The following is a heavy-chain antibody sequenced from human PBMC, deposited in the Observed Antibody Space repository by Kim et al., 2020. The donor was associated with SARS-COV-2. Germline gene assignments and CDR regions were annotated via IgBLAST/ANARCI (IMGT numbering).Heavy chain of an antibody. Sequence: GGSLRLSCTASGFTFGDYAMSWFRQAPGKGLEWVGFIRSKAYGGTTEYAASVKGRFTISRDDSKSIAYLQMNSLKTEDTAVYYCTRAGSSHDYYYYGMDVWGQGTTVTVSS. CDR1: GFTFGDYA. D-gene: IGHD3-10*01. V-gene: IGHV3-49*03. CDR2: IRSKAYGGTT. CDR3: TRAGSSHDYYYYGMDV. J-gene: IGHJ6*02.